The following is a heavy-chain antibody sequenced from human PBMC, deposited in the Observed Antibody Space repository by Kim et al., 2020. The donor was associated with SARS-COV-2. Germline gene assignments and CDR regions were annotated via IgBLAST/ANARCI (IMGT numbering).Heavy chain of an antibody. CDR2: INHSGST. Sequence: SETLSLTCAVYGGSFSGYYWSWIRQPPGKGLEWIGEINHSGSTNYNPSLKSRVTISVDTSKNQFSLKLSSVTAADTAVYYCARGPGTAGYYDILTGYWRANDAFDIWGQGTMVTVSS. V-gene: IGHV4-34*01. CDR1: GGSFSGYY. D-gene: IGHD3-9*01. CDR3: ARGPGTAGYYDILTGYWRANDAFDI. J-gene: IGHJ3*02.